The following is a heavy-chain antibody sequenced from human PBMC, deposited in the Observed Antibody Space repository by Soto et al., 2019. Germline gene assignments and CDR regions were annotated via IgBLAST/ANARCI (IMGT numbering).Heavy chain of an antibody. V-gene: IGHV4-31*03. CDR3: ARSIMITFGGSGGMDV. D-gene: IGHD3-16*01. J-gene: IGHJ6*02. CDR1: GGSISSGGYY. CDR2: IYYSGST. Sequence: SETLSLTCTVSGGSISSGGYYCSWIRQHPGKGLEWIGYIYYSGSTYYNPSLKSRVTISVDTSKNQFSLKLSSVTAADTAVYYCARSIMITFGGSGGMDVWGQGTTVTVSS.